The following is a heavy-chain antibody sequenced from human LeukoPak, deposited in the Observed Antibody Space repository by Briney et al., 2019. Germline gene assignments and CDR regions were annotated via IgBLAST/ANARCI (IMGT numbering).Heavy chain of an antibody. CDR3: ARDPYCSGGSCYEDYFDY. Sequence: GGSLRLSCAASGFTFSSYSMNWVRQAPGKGLEWVSSISSSSSYIYYADSVKGRFTISRDNAKNSLYLQMNSLRAEDTAVYYCARDPYCSGGSCYEDYFDYRGQGTLVTVSS. V-gene: IGHV3-21*01. CDR2: ISSSSSYI. CDR1: GFTFSSYS. D-gene: IGHD2-15*01. J-gene: IGHJ4*02.